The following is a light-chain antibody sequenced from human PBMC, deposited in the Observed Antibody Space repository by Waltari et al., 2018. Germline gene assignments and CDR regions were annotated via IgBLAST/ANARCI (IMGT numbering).Light chain of an antibody. V-gene: IGKV1-16*02. CDR3: QQYNSYPRT. Sequence: DIQMNQSPSSLSASVGDRVTITCRASQDISNSLAWLQQKPGKAPTSLIYAASTLESGVPSKFSGSGSGTDFTLTISSLQTEDFATYYCQQYNSYPRTFGQGTKVEIK. CDR2: AAS. CDR1: QDISNS. J-gene: IGKJ1*01.